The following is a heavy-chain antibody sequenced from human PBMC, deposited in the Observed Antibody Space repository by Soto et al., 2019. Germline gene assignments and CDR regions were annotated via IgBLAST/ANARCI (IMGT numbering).Heavy chain of an antibody. CDR3: ARLSSGGYGRGAFDI. D-gene: IGHD6-25*01. Sequence: GESLKISCMGSGYSFTSYGISWVRQMPGKGLEWMGRIDPSDSYTNYSPSFQGHVTISADKSISTAYLQWSSLKASDTAVYYCARLSSGGYGRGAFDIWGQGTMVTVSS. CDR1: GYSFTSYG. J-gene: IGHJ3*02. V-gene: IGHV5-10-1*01. CDR2: IDPSDSYT.